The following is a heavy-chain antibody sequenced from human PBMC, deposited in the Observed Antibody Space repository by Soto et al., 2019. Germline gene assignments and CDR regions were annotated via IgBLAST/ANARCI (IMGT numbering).Heavy chain of an antibody. CDR3: ARALGTMIVVVILGY. D-gene: IGHD3-22*01. V-gene: IGHV1-3*01. J-gene: IGHJ4*02. CDR2: INAGNGNT. CDR1: GYTFTSYA. Sequence: ASVKVSCKASGYTFTSYAMHWVRQAPGQRLERMGWINAGNGNTKYSQKFQGRVTITRDTSASTAYMELSSLRSEDTAVYYCARALGTMIVVVILGYWGQGTLVTVSS.